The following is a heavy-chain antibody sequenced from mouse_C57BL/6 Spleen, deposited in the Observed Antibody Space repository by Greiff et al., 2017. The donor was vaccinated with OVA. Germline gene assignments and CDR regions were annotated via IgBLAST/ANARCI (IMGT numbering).Heavy chain of an antibody. J-gene: IGHJ1*03. D-gene: IGHD1-1*01. V-gene: IGHV5-9*01. CDR3: ARSIYYYGSSYVWYFDV. Sequence: EVMLVESGGGLVKPGGSLKLSCAASGFTFSSYTMSWVRQTPEKRLEWVATISGGGGNTYYPDSVKGRFTISRDNAKNTLYLQMSSLRSEDTALYYCARSIYYYGSSYVWYFDVWGTGTTVTVSS. CDR1: GFTFSSYT. CDR2: ISGGGGNT.